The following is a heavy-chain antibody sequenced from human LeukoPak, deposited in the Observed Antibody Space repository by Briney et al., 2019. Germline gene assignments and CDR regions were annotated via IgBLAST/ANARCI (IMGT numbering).Heavy chain of an antibody. J-gene: IGHJ6*03. D-gene: IGHD2-2*01. CDR2: MNPNSGNT. Sequence: ASVKVSCKASGYTFTRYDINWVRQATGQGLEWMGWMNPNSGNTGYAQKFQGRVTMTRNTSISTAYMELSSLRSEDTAVYYCSLVPAAMGGYYYYYMDVWGKGTTVTVSS. CDR3: SLVPAAMGGYYYYYMDV. V-gene: IGHV1-8*01. CDR1: GYTFTRYD.